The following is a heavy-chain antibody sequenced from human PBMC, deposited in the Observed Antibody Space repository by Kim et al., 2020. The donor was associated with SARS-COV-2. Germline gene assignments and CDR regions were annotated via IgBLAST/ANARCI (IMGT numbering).Heavy chain of an antibody. J-gene: IGHJ3*02. Sequence: SETLSLTCTVSGGSISSSSYYWGWVRQPPGKGLEWVATIYSSGSTFYSPSLRSRVTISADTSKNQFSLRLSSVTAADTAVYYCATGYDATRHCFDIWGQGTMVTVSS. V-gene: IGHV4-39*01. CDR3: ATGYDATRHCFDI. CDR1: GGSISSSSYY. CDR2: IYSSGST. D-gene: IGHD5-12*01.